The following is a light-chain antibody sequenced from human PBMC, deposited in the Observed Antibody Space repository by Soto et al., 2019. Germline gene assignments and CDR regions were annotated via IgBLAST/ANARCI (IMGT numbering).Light chain of an antibody. J-gene: IGKJ5*01. CDR2: AAS. Sequence: DIQLTQSPSFLSASVGDRVTITCRASQDISSNLAWYQQKPGKAPKLLIYAASTLQSGVPARFSGSGSGTEFTLTISILQPEDFATYYCQQLNSYPITFGPGTRLEIK. CDR3: QQLNSYPIT. V-gene: IGKV1-9*01. CDR1: QDISSN.